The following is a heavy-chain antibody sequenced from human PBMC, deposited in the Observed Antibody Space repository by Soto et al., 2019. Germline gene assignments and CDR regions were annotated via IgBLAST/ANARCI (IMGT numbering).Heavy chain of an antibody. J-gene: IGHJ4*02. CDR2: ISLGGGNA. V-gene: IGHV3-23*01. CDR3: AKDPSTGYADH. Sequence: GGSLRLSCAASAFMFSNYAMSWVRRAPGKGLEWVSTISLGGGNAHYADSVKGRFTISRDNSKNTLYLQMNSLRGEDTAVYYCAKDPSTGYADHWGQGTLVTVSS. CDR1: AFMFSNYA. D-gene: IGHD3-9*01.